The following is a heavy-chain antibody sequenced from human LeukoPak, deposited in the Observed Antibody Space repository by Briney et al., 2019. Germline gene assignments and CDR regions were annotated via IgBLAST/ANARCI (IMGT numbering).Heavy chain of an antibody. CDR1: RFTFSSHN. J-gene: IGHJ3*02. D-gene: IGHD2-15*01. Sequence: GGSLRLSCAASRFTFSSHNMHWVRQAPGKGLEWVSYISDSSTTIYYADSVKGRFTISRDNARNSLYLQMNSLRAEDTAVYYCARDPYFCSGDSCPLGAFDIWGQGTKVTVSS. CDR2: ISDSSTTI. CDR3: ARDPYFCSGDSCPLGAFDI. V-gene: IGHV3-48*01.